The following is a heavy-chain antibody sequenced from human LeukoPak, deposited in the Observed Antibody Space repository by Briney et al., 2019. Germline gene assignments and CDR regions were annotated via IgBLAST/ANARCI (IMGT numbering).Heavy chain of an antibody. D-gene: IGHD4-17*01. J-gene: IGHJ4*02. V-gene: IGHV3-23*01. CDR3: AKGRGTTVTAAANY. Sequence: GGSLRPSCAASGFTFSNYSMSWVRQAPGKGLEWVSTISGTGGTTYYADSVKGRFTISRDNSKNTPFLQFNSLRADDTAVYYCAKGRGTTVTAAANYWGQGTLVTVSS. CDR1: GFTFSNYS. CDR2: ISGTGGTT.